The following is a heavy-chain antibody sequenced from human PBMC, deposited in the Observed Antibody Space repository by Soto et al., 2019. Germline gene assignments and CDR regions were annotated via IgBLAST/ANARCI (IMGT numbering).Heavy chain of an antibody. CDR1: GFTFSSYG. J-gene: IGHJ4*02. D-gene: IGHD3-22*01. Sequence: GGSLRLSCAASGFTFSSYGMHWVRQAPGKGLEWVAVISYDGSNKYYADSVKGRFTISRDNSKNTLYLEMNSLRAGDTAIYYCIQGYFYDAWGQGTLVTVSS. V-gene: IGHV3-30*03. CDR3: IQGYFYDA. CDR2: ISYDGSNK.